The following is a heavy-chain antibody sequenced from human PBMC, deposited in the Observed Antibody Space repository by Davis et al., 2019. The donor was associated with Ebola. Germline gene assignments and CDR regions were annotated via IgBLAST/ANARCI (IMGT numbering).Heavy chain of an antibody. V-gene: IGHV3-9*01. J-gene: IGHJ6*02. CDR1: GFTFDDYA. Sequence: PGGSLRLSCAASGFTFDDYAMHWVRQAPGKGLEWVSGISWNSGSIGYADSVKGRFTISRDNAKNTLYLQMNSLRAEDTAVYYCANFPSYDILTSYYYGMDVWGQGTTVTVSS. CDR3: ANFPSYDILTSYYYGMDV. CDR2: ISWNSGSI. D-gene: IGHD3-9*01.